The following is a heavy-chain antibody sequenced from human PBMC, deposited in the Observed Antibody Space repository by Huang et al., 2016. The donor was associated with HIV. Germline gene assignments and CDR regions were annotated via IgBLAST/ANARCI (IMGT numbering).Heavy chain of an antibody. V-gene: IGHV4-39*01. J-gene: IGHJ6*02. Sequence: LQLQESGPGLVKSSETLSLICTVSGGSISSSSYYWGWIRQPPGKGPEWIGSIYYRGNTDYNPPLKSRVTISVDTSKNQFSLKVNSVTAADMAVYYCARHGRVAGHYYNNMDVWGRGTTVTVSS. CDR2: IYYRGNT. D-gene: IGHD6-19*01. CDR3: ARHGRVAGHYYNNMDV. CDR1: GGSISSSSYY.